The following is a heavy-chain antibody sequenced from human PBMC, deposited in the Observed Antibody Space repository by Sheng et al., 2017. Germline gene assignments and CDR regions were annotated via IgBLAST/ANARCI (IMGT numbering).Heavy chain of an antibody. CDR3: AKRAQYYDILTRRYLEGGAFDI. D-gene: IGHD3-9*01. V-gene: IGHV3-23*01. J-gene: IGHJ3*02. Sequence: EVQLLESGGGLVQPGGSLRLSCAVTGFTFSSYAMSWVRQAPGKGLEWVSAINNSGGSAYYADSVKGRFTISRDNSKNTLYLQMNSLRAEDTAVYFCAKRAQYYDILTRRYLEGGAFDIWGQGTMVTVSS. CDR1: GFTFSSYA. CDR2: INNSGGSA.